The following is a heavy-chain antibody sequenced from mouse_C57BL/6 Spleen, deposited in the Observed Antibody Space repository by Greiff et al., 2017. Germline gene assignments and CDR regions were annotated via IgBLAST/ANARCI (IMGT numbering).Heavy chain of an antibody. CDR2: INPYNGDT. Sequence: EVQRVESGPELVKPGDSVKISCKASGYSFTGYFMNWVMQSHGKSLEWIGRINPYNGDTFYNQKFKGKATLTVDKSSSTAHMELRSLTSEDSAVYYCARHYGNYEAWFAYWGQGTLVTVSA. D-gene: IGHD2-1*01. CDR1: GYSFTGYF. J-gene: IGHJ3*01. CDR3: ARHYGNYEAWFAY. V-gene: IGHV1-20*01.